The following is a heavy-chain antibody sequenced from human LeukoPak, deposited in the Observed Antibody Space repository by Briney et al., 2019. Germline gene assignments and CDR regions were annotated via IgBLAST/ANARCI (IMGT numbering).Heavy chain of an antibody. J-gene: IGHJ5*02. CDR3: ASLDRSEIP. D-gene: IGHD1-26*01. Sequence: GWAVRLSFLASVWSFDKFGMHWVRQARGKGREYVSSVSADESGKSYTKSVRGRFSISRANSKNTMSLQLGNMSPDDMGIYYCASLDRSEIPWGPGTLVTVSS. V-gene: IGHV3-64*01. CDR1: VWSFDKFG. CDR2: VSADESGK.